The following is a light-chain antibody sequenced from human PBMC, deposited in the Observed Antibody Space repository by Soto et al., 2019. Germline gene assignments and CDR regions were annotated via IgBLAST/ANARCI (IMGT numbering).Light chain of an antibody. CDR1: SSDVGGYNY. CDR3: RLYTRRSTIAYL. Sequence: QSVLTQPPSVSGSPGQSITISCTGTSSDVGGYNYVSWYQQHPGIAPKLMIYYVSNRPSGVSNRFSGSKSGNTASLTISGLQAKVEADYYCRLYTRRSTIAYLFATVSRVTV. J-gene: IGLJ1*01. CDR2: YVS. V-gene: IGLV2-14*01.